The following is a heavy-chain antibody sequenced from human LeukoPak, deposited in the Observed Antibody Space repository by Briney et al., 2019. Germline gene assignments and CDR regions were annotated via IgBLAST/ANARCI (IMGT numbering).Heavy chain of an antibody. Sequence: SQTLSLTCTVSGGSINSGDYYWSWIRQPAGKGLEWIGRVYTSGNTLYNPSLKSRVAISIDRSKNQFSLKLTSVTAADTALYHCARGGTIFTFFDYWGQRIVVTVSS. CDR3: ARGGTIFTFFDY. D-gene: IGHD5-24*01. CDR1: GGSINSGDYY. J-gene: IGHJ4*02. CDR2: VYTSGNT. V-gene: IGHV4-61*02.